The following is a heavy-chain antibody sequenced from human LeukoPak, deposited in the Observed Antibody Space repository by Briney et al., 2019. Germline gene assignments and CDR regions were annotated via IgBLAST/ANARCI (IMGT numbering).Heavy chain of an antibody. D-gene: IGHD2-2*01. J-gene: IGHJ5*02. Sequence: SETLSLTCTVSGGSISSSSYYWGWIRQPPGKGLEWIGSIYYSGSTYYNPSLKSRVTISVDTSKNQFSLKLSSVTAADTAVYYCARGRVVVVPAATENWFDPWGQGTLVTVSS. CDR2: IYYSGST. CDR1: GGSISSSSYY. CDR3: ARGRVVVVPAATENWFDP. V-gene: IGHV4-39*01.